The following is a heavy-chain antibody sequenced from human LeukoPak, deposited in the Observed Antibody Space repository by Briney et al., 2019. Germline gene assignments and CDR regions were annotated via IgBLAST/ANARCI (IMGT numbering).Heavy chain of an antibody. CDR3: ARGKYQPVTD. J-gene: IGHJ4*03. CDR1: GGSISSGGYS. Sequence: SGTLSLTCAVSGGSISSGGYSWSWIRQPPGKGLEWIGYIYHSGSTYYNPSLKSRVTISVGRSKNQFSLKLSSVTAADTAVYYWARGKYQPVTDWGQGNLVTVSS. CDR2: IYHSGST. D-gene: IGHD2-2*01. V-gene: IGHV4-30-2*01.